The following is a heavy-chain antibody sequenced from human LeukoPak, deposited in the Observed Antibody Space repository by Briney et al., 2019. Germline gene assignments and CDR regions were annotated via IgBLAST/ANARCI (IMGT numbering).Heavy chain of an antibody. D-gene: IGHD6-19*01. J-gene: IGHJ5*02. CDR2: TYYSGST. Sequence: SETLSLTCTVSGGSISSYYWSWTRQPPGKGLEWIGYTYYSGSTNYNPSLKSRVTISVDTSKNQFSLKLSSVTAADTAVYYCARVIVRIAVAGTNSWFDPWGQGTLVTVSS. CDR1: GGSISSYY. CDR3: ARVIVRIAVAGTNSWFDP. V-gene: IGHV4-59*01.